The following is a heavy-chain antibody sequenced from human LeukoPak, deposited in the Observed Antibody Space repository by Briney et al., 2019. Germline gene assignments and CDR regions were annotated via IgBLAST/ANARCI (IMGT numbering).Heavy chain of an antibody. D-gene: IGHD5/OR15-5a*01. J-gene: IGHJ1*01. CDR1: GFTFSSYG. CDR2: ISFDGDNE. CDR3: AREPSGNFGQLVSSAEYFQH. V-gene: IGHV3-30*03. Sequence: PGGSLRLSCSASGFTFSSYGIHWVRQAPGKGLEWVADISFDGDNEYYADSVRGRFMIARDNSKNTVYLQMNSLTIEDTAVYYCAREPSGNFGQLVSSAEYFQHWGQGTRVTVSS.